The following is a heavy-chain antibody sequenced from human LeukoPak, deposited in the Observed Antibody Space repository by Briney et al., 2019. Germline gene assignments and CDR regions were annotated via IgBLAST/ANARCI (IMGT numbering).Heavy chain of an antibody. D-gene: IGHD2-8*01. Sequence: GASVKVSCKASGYTFTSYYMHWVRQAPGQGLEWMGIINPSGGSTSYAQKFQGRVTMTRDTSTSTVYMELSSLRSEDTAVYYRARSSYCTNGVCYMGYWGQGTLVTVSS. CDR3: ARSSYCTNGVCYMGY. J-gene: IGHJ4*02. V-gene: IGHV1-46*01. CDR1: GYTFTSYY. CDR2: INPSGGST.